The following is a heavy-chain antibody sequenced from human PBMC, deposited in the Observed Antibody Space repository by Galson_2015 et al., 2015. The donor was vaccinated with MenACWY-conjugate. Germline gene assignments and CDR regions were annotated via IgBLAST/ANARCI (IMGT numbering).Heavy chain of an antibody. Sequence: SLRLSCAASGFIFSAYGMSWVRQAPGKGLEWVSGVSGIFGNTYYAESVRGRFTISRDNSKNTLYLQMNGLRAEDTAVYYCAKGYYYDSSGSNPEVFDYWGQGTLVTVSS. CDR3: AKGYYYDSSGSNPEVFDY. CDR2: VSGIFGNT. D-gene: IGHD3-22*01. V-gene: IGHV3-23*01. CDR1: GFIFSAYG. J-gene: IGHJ4*02.